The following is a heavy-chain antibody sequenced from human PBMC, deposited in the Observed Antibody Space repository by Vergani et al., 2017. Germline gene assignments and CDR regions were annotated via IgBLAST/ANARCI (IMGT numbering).Heavy chain of an antibody. D-gene: IGHD6-13*01. V-gene: IGHV3-21*01. CDR2: ISSSSSYI. CDR1: GFTFSSYS. CDR3: ARVRGRGVSWYRYYYYYMDV. J-gene: IGHJ6*03. Sequence: EVQLVESGGGLVQPGGSLRLSCAASGFTFSSYSMNWVRQAPGKGLEWVSSISSSSSYIYYADSVKGRFTISRDNAKNSLYLQMNSLRAEDTAVYYCARVRGRGVSWYRYYYYYMDVWGKGP.